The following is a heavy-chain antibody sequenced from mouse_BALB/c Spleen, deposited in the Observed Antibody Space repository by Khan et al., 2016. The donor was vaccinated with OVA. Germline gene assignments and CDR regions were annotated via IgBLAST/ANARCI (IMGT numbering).Heavy chain of an antibody. CDR2: INPSTGYS. CDR3: ANHGSTSAWFAY. J-gene: IGHJ3*01. V-gene: IGHV1-7*01. CDR1: GYTFTSYW. D-gene: IGHD1-1*01. Sequence: VQLQQSGAELAKPGASVKMSCKASGYTFTSYWMHWVKQRPRQGLEWIGYINPSTGYSEYNQKFKDKATLTADKSSSTAYMQLSSLTSDDSAVYYCANHGSTSAWFAYWGQGTLVTVSA.